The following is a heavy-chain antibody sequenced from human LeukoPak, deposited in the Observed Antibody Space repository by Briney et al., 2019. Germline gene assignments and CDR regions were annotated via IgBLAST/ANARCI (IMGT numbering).Heavy chain of an antibody. CDR3: ARGAAAAGTTGYYGMDV. J-gene: IGHJ6*02. D-gene: IGHD6-13*01. Sequence: SVKVSCKASGGTFSSYAISWVRQAPGQGLEWMGRIIPILGIANYAQKFQGRVTITADKSTSTAYMELSGLRSEDTAVYYCARGAAAAGTTGYYGMDVWGQGTTVTVSS. CDR2: IIPILGIA. V-gene: IGHV1-69*04. CDR1: GGTFSSYA.